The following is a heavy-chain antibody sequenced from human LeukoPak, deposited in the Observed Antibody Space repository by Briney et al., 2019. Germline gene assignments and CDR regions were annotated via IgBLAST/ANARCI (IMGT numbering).Heavy chain of an antibody. Sequence: GGSLRLSCAASGFTFSNYTMHWVRQAPGKGLEWVAVISYDGSNKYYADSVKGRFTISRDNSKNTLYLQMNSLRAEDTAVYYCARSLYSGSYYPLDYWGQGTLVTVSS. V-gene: IGHV3-30-3*01. D-gene: IGHD1-26*01. CDR1: GFTFSNYT. CDR2: ISYDGSNK. J-gene: IGHJ4*02. CDR3: ARSLYSGSYYPLDY.